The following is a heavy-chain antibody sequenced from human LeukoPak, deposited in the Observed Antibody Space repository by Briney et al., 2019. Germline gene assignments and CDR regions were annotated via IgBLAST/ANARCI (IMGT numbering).Heavy chain of an antibody. CDR2: IQYDGSNK. CDR3: ARDNYGDYAFDY. J-gene: IGHJ4*02. D-gene: IGHD4-17*01. Sequence: GGSLRLSCAGSGFILRTYGMHWVRQAPGKGLEWVAYIQYDGSNKQYADSVKGRFSISRDNSENILYLQMNSLRAEDTAVYYCARDNYGDYAFDYWGQGTLVTVSS. V-gene: IGHV3-30*02. CDR1: GFILRTYG.